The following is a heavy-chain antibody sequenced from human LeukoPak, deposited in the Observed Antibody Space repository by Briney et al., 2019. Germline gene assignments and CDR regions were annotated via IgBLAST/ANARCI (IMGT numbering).Heavy chain of an antibody. D-gene: IGHD6-19*01. CDR2: IYYSGST. CDR3: ARDASSGWYGARGYYYMDV. V-gene: IGHV4-61*01. J-gene: IGHJ6*03. Sequence: SETLSLTCTVSGGSISSSSYYWGWIRQPPGKGLEWIGYIYYSGSTNYNPSLKSRVTISVDTSKNQFSLKLSSVTAADTAVYYCARDASSGWYGARGYYYMDVWGKGTTVTVSS. CDR1: GGSISSSSYY.